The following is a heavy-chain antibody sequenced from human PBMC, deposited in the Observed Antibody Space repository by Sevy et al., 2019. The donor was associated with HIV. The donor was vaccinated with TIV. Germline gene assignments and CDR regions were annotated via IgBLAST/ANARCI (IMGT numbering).Heavy chain of an antibody. CDR1: GFSFSRYW. D-gene: IGHD6-13*01. Sequence: GGSLRLSCVASGFSFSRYWMLWVRQAPGKGLEWVANINQDASVTYYADSVKGRFTISRDNARNLVSLQMNILRVEDTALYYCVRAIATTDSFWGQGTLVTVSS. CDR2: INQDASVT. J-gene: IGHJ4*02. CDR3: VRAIATTDSF. V-gene: IGHV3-7*01.